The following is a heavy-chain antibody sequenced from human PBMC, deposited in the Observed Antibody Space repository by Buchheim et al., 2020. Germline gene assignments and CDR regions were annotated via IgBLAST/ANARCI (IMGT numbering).Heavy chain of an antibody. CDR1: GFTFSDLW. V-gene: IGHV3-74*01. CDR3: ARDPLLNGGTLDY. D-gene: IGHD1-1*01. CDR2: INSDGSST. J-gene: IGHJ4*02. Sequence: VQLVESGGGLVQPGGSLRLSCAASGFTFSDLWMHWVRQTPGKGLMWVSRINSDGSSTIYGESVKGRFTVSRDNAKNKLYLQMNSLRAEDTGVYYCARDPLLNGGTLDYWGQGT.